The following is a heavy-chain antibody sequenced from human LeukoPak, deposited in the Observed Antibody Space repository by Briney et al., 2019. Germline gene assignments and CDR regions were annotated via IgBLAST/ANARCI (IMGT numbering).Heavy chain of an antibody. J-gene: IGHJ4*02. CDR2: IYHSGSV. CDR1: GGSISIRQW. CDR3: ASRLYDSARNFDY. V-gene: IGHV4-4*02. D-gene: IGHD3-22*01. Sequence: PSETLSLTCSVSGGSISIRQWWSWVRRPPGKGLEWLGEIYHSGSVNYNPSLKNRVTITVDKSRNQFSLKLTSVTAADTAVYYCASRLYDSARNFDYWGQGTRV.